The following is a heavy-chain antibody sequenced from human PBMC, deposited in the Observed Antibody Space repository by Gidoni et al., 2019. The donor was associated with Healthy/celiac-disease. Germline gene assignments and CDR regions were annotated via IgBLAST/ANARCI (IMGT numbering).Heavy chain of an antibody. Sequence: VQLVQSGAEVKKPGASVKVSCKASGYTFTSYGISWVRQAPGQGLEWMGWISAYNGNTNYAQKLQGRVTMTTDTSTSTAYMELRSLRSDDTAVDYCARDLRVRGVTSLNFDYWGQGTLVTVSS. CDR1: GYTFTSYG. D-gene: IGHD3-10*01. V-gene: IGHV1-18*04. CDR3: ARDLRVRGVTSLNFDY. J-gene: IGHJ4*02. CDR2: ISAYNGNT.